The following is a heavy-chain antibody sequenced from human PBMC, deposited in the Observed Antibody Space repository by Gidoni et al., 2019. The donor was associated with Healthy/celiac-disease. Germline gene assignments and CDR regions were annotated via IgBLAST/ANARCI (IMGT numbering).Heavy chain of an antibody. V-gene: IGHV4-4*02. CDR1: GGSISSSNW. Sequence: VQLPESGPGLVKPSGTLSLTCAVSGGSISSSNWCSWVRQPPGKGLEWIGEIYHRGTTNYNPSLKSRDTISGDKSKNQFSLKLSSVTAADTAVYYCASDDSSSQSPLDYWGQGTLVTVSS. J-gene: IGHJ4*02. CDR3: ASDDSSSQSPLDY. CDR2: IYHRGTT. D-gene: IGHD6-13*01.